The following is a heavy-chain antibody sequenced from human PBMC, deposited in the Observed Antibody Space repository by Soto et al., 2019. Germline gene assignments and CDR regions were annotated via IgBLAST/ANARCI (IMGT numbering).Heavy chain of an antibody. CDR2: IIPIFGTA. V-gene: IGHV1-69*01. Sequence: QVQLVQSGAEVKTPGSSVKVSCKASGGTFSSYAISWVRQAPGQGLEWLGGIIPIFGTANYAQKFQGRVTITADASTSTAYMELSSLITEDTAVYDGASTSPSAHYNGMDVWVQGTTVTVSS. D-gene: IGHD2-2*01. J-gene: IGHJ6*02. CDR1: GGTFSSYA. CDR3: ASTSPSAHYNGMDV.